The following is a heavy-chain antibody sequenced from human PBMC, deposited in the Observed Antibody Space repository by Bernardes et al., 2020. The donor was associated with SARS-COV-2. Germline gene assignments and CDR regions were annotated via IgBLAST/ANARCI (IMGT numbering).Heavy chain of an antibody. Sequence: SETLSLTCTVSSGSISSYYWSWIRQPAGKGLEWIGRIYTSGSTNYNPSLKSRVTMSVDTSKNQFSLKLSSVTAADTAVYYCAREAGTIAVAGTYYYYGMDVWGQGTTVTVSS. D-gene: IGHD6-19*01. V-gene: IGHV4-4*07. CDR3: AREAGTIAVAGTYYYYGMDV. CDR2: IYTSGST. CDR1: SGSISSYY. J-gene: IGHJ6*02.